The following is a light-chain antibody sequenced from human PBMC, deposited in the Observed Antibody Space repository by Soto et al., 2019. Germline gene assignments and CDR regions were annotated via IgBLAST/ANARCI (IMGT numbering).Light chain of an antibody. CDR2: QIS. CDR3: MQFAHFPRT. CDR1: QSLVYSDGNTY. J-gene: IGKJ1*01. V-gene: IGKV2-24*01. Sequence: DVVLTQTPLSSPVTLGQPASISCRSSQSLVYSDGNTYLSWLQQRPGQPPRLLIYQISNRFSGVPARFSGSGAGTDFTRKISRVEAEDVGVYYCMQFAHFPRTFGQGTKVEIK.